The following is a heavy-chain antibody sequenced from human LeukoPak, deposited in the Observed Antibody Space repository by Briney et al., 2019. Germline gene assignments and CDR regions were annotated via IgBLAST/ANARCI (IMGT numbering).Heavy chain of an antibody. V-gene: IGHV1-46*01. CDR2: INPNGGTT. D-gene: IGHD3-22*01. CDR1: GYTFTSYF. Sequence: ASVKVSCKASGYTFTSYFIHWVRQAPGQGLEWMGIINPNGGTTTYAQKFQGRVNMTRDTSTSTVYMELSSLRSEDTAVYYCARDYTYYYDTSGYYYDYWGQGTLVTVSS. J-gene: IGHJ4*02. CDR3: ARDYTYYYDTSGYYYDY.